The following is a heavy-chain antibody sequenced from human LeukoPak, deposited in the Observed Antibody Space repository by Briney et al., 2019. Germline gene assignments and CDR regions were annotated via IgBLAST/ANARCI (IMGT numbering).Heavy chain of an antibody. Sequence: SETPSLTCTVSGGSISSYYWSWSRQPPGERLEWVGDIYYSGSTNYNPSLKSRVTIPVDTSKNQFSLKLSSVTAADTAVYYCARARARATVTTSLFDYWGQGTLVTVPT. CDR3: ARARARATVTTSLFDY. D-gene: IGHD4-17*01. CDR2: IYYSGST. V-gene: IGHV4-59*01. J-gene: IGHJ4*02. CDR1: GGSISSYY.